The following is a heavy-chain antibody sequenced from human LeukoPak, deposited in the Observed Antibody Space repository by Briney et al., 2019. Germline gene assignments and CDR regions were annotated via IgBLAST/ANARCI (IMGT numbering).Heavy chain of an antibody. CDR1: GGSFSGYY. CDR2: INHSGST. V-gene: IGHV4-34*01. CDR3: ARVNGASAFDI. Sequence: SETLPLTCAVYGGSFSGYYWSWIRQPPGKGLEWIGEINHSGSTNYNPSLKSRVTISVDTSKNQFSLKLSSVTAADTAVYYCARVNGASAFDIWGQGTMVTVSS. J-gene: IGHJ3*02.